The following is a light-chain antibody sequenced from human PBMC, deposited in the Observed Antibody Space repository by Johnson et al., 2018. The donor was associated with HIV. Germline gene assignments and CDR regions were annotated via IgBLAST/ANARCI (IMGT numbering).Light chain of an antibody. CDR3: GTWDSSLSAHYV. V-gene: IGLV1-51*01. CDR2: DNN. J-gene: IGLJ1*01. CDR1: TSNIGNNY. Sequence: QSVLTQPPSVSAAPGQKVTISCSGSTSNIGNNYVSWYQQFPGTAPKLLIYDNNKRPPGIPDRFSASKSGTSATLGITGLQTGDEADYYCGTWDSSLSAHYVFGTGTKITVL.